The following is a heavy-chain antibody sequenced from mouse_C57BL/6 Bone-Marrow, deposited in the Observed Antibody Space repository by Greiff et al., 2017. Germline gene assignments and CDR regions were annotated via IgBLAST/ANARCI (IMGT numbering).Heavy chain of an antibody. Sequence: QVQLQQPGAELVMPGASVKLSCKASGYTFTSYWMHWVKQRTGQGLEWIGEIDPSDSYTNYNQKFKGKSTLTVDKSSSTAYMQLSSLTSEDSAVYYCAKGGHYYGSSYSAMDYWGQGTSVTVSS. D-gene: IGHD1-1*01. CDR2: IDPSDSYT. CDR1: GYTFTSYW. J-gene: IGHJ4*01. CDR3: AKGGHYYGSSYSAMDY. V-gene: IGHV1-69*01.